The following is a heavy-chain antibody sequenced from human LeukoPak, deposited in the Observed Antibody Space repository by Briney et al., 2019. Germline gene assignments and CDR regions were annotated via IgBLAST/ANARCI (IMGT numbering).Heavy chain of an antibody. J-gene: IGHJ4*02. Sequence: GGAPRTFCAASWFTLCCYLMTLGRPAPGKRAGGVGNKKEDGSEKYYVDSVKGRFTISRDNVKNSLYLQMNSLRAEDTAVFYCARDRYYNNYGFDSFDHWGQGTLVTVSS. D-gene: IGHD4-11*01. V-gene: IGHV3-7*05. CDR1: WFTLCCYL. CDR2: KKEDGSEK. CDR3: ARDRYYNNYGFDSFDH.